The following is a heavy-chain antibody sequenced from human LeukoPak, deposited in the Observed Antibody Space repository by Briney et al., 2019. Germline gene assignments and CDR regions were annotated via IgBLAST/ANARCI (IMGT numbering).Heavy chain of an antibody. CDR2: MNQDGNEK. J-gene: IGHJ4*02. D-gene: IGHD3-9*01. Sequence: GGSLRLSCAASGFIFNSHWMTWVRQAPGKGLEWVANMNQDGNEKYYVDSVKGRFTISRDNAKNSLYLQMNSLRAEDTAVYYCARDGVNYDILTGYIYYFDYWGQGTLVTVSS. CDR1: GFIFNSHW. CDR3: ARDGVNYDILTGYIYYFDY. V-gene: IGHV3-7*01.